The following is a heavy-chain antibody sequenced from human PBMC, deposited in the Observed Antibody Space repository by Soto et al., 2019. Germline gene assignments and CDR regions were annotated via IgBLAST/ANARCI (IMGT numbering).Heavy chain of an antibody. Sequence: ASETLSLTCAVYGGSFSGYYWSWIRQPPGKGLEWIGEINHSGSTNYNPSLKSRVTISVDTSKNQFSLKLSSVTAADTAVYYCARGMAARQAGFDWFDPWGQGTQVTVSS. CDR2: INHSGST. CDR1: GGSFSGYY. J-gene: IGHJ5*02. V-gene: IGHV4-34*01. D-gene: IGHD6-6*01. CDR3: ARGMAARQAGFDWFDP.